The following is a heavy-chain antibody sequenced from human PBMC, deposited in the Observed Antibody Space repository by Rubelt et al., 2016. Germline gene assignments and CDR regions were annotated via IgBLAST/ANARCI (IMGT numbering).Heavy chain of an antibody. V-gene: IGHV1-18*01. Sequence: QLQLVQSGAEVKKPGASVKVSCKASGYTFTSYGISWVRQAPGQGLEWMGWISAYNGNTNYAQKLQGRVTMTTETSTSTAYMELRIVGCDDTAVYYCARDRTWLVPGLDAFDIWGQGTMVTVSS. J-gene: IGHJ3*02. CDR2: ISAYNGNT. CDR1: GYTFTSYG. D-gene: IGHD6-19*01. CDR3: ARDRTWLVPGLDAFDI.